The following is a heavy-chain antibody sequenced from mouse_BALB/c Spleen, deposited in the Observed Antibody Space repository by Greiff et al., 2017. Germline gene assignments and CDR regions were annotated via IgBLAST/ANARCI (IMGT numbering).Heavy chain of an antibody. CDR2: ISSGSSTI. CDR3: AREGLAFDY. V-gene: IGHV5-17*02. Sequence: EVHLVESGGGLVQPGGSRKLSCAASGFTFSSFGMHWVRQAPEKGLEWVAYISSGSSTIYYADTVKGRFTISRDNPKNTLFLQMTSLRSEDTAMYYCAREGLAFDYWGQGTTLTVSS. D-gene: IGHD2-10*02. CDR1: GFTFSSFG. J-gene: IGHJ2*01.